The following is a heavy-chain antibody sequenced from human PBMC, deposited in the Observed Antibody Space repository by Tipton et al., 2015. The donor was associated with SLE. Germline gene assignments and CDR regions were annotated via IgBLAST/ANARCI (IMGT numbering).Heavy chain of an antibody. CDR1: GFTFSSYA. CDR2: ISYDGSNK. Sequence: SLRLSCAASGFTFSSYAMHWVRQAPGKGLEWVAVISYDGSNKYYADSVKGRFTISRDNSKNTLYLQMNSLRAEDTAVYYCAISLSFVVLPASVWIDLWGRGTLVTVSS. D-gene: IGHD2-21*01. V-gene: IGHV3-30*04. CDR3: AISLSFVVLPASVWIDL. J-gene: IGHJ5*02.